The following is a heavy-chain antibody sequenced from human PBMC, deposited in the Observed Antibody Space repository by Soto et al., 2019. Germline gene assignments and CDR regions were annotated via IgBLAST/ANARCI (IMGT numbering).Heavy chain of an antibody. V-gene: IGHV1-18*04. J-gene: IGHJ3*02. D-gene: IGHD6-13*01. CDR1: GYTFTSYC. CDR3: ARVEYSSSWSYLGDAFDI. CDR2: ISAYNGNT. Sequence: ASVKVSCKASGYTFTSYCISWVRQAPGQGLEWMGWISAYNGNTNYAQKLQGRVTMTTDTSTSTAYMELRSLRSDDTAVYYCARVEYSSSWSYLGDAFDIWGQGTMVTVSS.